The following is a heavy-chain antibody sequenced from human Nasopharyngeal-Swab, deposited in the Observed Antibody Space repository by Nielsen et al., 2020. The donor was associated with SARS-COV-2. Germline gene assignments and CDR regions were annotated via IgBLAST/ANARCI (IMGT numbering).Heavy chain of an antibody. Sequence: SETLSLTCTVSGGSISSGGYYWSWIRQHPGKGLEWIGYIYYSGSTYYNPSLKSRVTISVDTSKNQFSLKLSSVTAADTAVYYCARDRIQWLGEWYFDLWGRGTLVTVSS. CDR2: IYYSGST. CDR3: ARDRIQWLGEWYFDL. CDR1: GGSISSGGYY. D-gene: IGHD6-19*01. J-gene: IGHJ2*01. V-gene: IGHV4-31*03.